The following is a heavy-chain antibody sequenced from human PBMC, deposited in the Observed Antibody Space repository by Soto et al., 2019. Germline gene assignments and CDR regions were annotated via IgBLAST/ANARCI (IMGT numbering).Heavy chain of an antibody. CDR3: AKDLRPSTVTTPNDAFDI. Sequence: GGSLRLSCAASGFTFSSYAMSWVRQAPGKGLEWVSAISGSGGSTYYADSVKGRFTISRDNSKNTLYLQMNSLRAEDTAVYYCAKDLRPSTVTTPNDAFDIWGQGTMVTVSS. V-gene: IGHV3-23*01. D-gene: IGHD4-17*01. CDR2: ISGSGGST. CDR1: GFTFSSYA. J-gene: IGHJ3*02.